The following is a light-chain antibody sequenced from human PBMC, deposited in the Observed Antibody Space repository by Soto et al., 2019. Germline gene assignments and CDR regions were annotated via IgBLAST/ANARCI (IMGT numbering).Light chain of an antibody. V-gene: IGKV3-20*01. Sequence: EIVLTQSPGTLSLSPGERATLSCRASQSVRSSYLAWYQQKPGQAPRLLIYGASSRATGIPDRFSGSGSGTGFTLTISRLEPEDFAVYYCQQYGSSPPYTFGQGTKLEIK. CDR3: QQYGSSPPYT. CDR1: QSVRSSY. CDR2: GAS. J-gene: IGKJ2*01.